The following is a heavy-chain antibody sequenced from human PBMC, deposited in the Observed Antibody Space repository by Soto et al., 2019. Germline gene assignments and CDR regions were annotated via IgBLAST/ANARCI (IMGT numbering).Heavy chain of an antibody. CDR1: GFTFSSYG. J-gene: IGHJ3*02. CDR2: ISYDGSNK. Sequence: PGGSLRLSCAASGFTFSSYGMHWVRQAPGKGLEWVAVISYDGSNKYYADSVKGRFTISRDNSKNTLYLQMNSLRAEDTAVYYCAKVSPIVVVTATGGAFDIWGQGTMVTVSS. D-gene: IGHD2-21*02. CDR3: AKVSPIVVVTATGGAFDI. V-gene: IGHV3-30*18.